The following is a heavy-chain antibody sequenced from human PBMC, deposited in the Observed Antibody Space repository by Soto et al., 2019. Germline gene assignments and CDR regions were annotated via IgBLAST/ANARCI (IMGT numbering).Heavy chain of an antibody. CDR2: ISGSGGST. CDR3: ARDSYYYDSSGYRYYYYYGMDV. Sequence: GGSLRLSCAASGFTFSSYAMSWVRQAPGKGLEWVSAISGSGGSTYYADSVKGRFTISRDNSKNTLYLQMNSLRAEDTAVYYCARDSYYYDSSGYRYYYYYGMDVWGQGTTVTVSS. V-gene: IGHV3-23*01. J-gene: IGHJ6*02. CDR1: GFTFSSYA. D-gene: IGHD3-22*01.